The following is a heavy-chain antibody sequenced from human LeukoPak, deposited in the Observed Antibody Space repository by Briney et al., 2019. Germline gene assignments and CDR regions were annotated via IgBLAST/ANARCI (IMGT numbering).Heavy chain of an antibody. CDR3: AQGGHDFNPFYY. CDR1: GFTFSTYA. Sequence: GGSLRPSCAASGFTFSTYAMGWVRKAPGGGLEWVSSIKGGGGDPFYADSVRGRFTISRDKSKNTLYLQLNSLSSEDTDVYFCAQGGHDFNPFYYWGQGTLVTVSS. D-gene: IGHD2-21*02. J-gene: IGHJ4*02. V-gene: IGHV3-23*01. CDR2: IKGGGGDP.